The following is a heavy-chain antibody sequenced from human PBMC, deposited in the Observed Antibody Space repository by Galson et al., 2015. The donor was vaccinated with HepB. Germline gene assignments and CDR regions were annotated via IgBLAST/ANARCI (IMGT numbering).Heavy chain of an antibody. CDR2: ILSNGNT. V-gene: IGHV3-23*01. Sequence: SCKASGGTFSSYTTGWVRQAPRKGLEWVSAILSNGNTYYTDSVKGRFTISRDNSKKTLDLQMNSLRVEDTAVYFCARRVEGNFDFWGQGTLVTVSS. D-gene: IGHD3-10*01. CDR3: ARRVEGNFDF. J-gene: IGHJ4*02. CDR1: GGTFSSYT.